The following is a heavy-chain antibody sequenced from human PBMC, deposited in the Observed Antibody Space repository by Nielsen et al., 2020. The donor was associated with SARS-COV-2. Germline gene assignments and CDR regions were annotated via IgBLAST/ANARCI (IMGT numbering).Heavy chain of an antibody. J-gene: IGHJ4*02. CDR1: GFTFSSYW. CDR3: ARGGGYRSSPSAIYYFDY. Sequence: GESLKISCAASGFTFSSYWMSWVRQAPGKGLEWVANIKQDGSEKYYVDSVKGRFTISRDNAKNSLYLQMNSLRAEDTAVYYCARGGGYRSSPSAIYYFDYWGQGTLVTVSS. CDR2: IKQDGSEK. V-gene: IGHV3-7*05. D-gene: IGHD6-13*01.